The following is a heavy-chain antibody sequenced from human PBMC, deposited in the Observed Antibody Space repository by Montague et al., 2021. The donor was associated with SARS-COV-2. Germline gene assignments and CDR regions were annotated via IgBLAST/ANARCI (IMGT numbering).Heavy chain of an antibody. Sequence: SLRLSCAASGFTLSSHWMSWVRQAPGKGLEWVANIEPDGRNGYYVDAMGGRFTISRDNARSSLYLQSNNLRAEDTAVYYCVRDRRGGMGSDYWGQGTLVTVSS. CDR2: IEPDGRNG. CDR3: VRDRRGGMGSDY. J-gene: IGHJ4*02. V-gene: IGHV3-7*03. D-gene: IGHD2-15*01. CDR1: GFTLSSHW.